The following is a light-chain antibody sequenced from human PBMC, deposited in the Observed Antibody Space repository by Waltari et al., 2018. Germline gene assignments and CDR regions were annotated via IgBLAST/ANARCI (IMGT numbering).Light chain of an antibody. CDR2: EVS. V-gene: IGLV2-14*01. CDR3: SSYSSSSTYV. Sequence: QSALTQPASVSGSPGQSITISCTGTSSDVGGYKYVSWYQQHPGKAPKLMIYEVSNRPSGVSTRFSGSKSGNLASLTISGLQAEDEADYYCSSYSSSSTYVFGTGTKVTVL. J-gene: IGLJ1*01. CDR1: SSDVGGYKY.